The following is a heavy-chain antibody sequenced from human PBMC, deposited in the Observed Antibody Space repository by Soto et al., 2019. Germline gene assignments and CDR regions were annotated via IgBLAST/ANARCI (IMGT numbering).Heavy chain of an antibody. CDR3: AKDSRRFDY. CDR2: ISGSGVT. V-gene: IGHV3-23*01. CDR1: GFSFSINA. Sequence: PGGSLRLSCAASGFSFSINAMSWVRQAPGKGLEWVSVISGSGVTYYADSVKGRFTISRDNSKNTLYLQMNSLRAEDTAVYYCAKDSRRFDYWGQGTQVTVSS. J-gene: IGHJ4*02.